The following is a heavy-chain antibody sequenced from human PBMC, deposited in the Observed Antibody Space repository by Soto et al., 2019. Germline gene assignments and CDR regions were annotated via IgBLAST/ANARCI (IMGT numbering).Heavy chain of an antibody. J-gene: IGHJ4*02. CDR1: DGSISSGGYS. CDR3: ATYYQGFDY. D-gene: IGHD3-10*01. Sequence: QLQLQESGSGLVKPSQTLSLTCAVSDGSISSGGYSWSWIRQPPGKGLEWIGYIYHSGSTFYNPSLKSRVTVSVARSKNQFSLKLSSVTAADTAVYYCATYYQGFDYWGQGTLVTVSS. CDR2: IYHSGST. V-gene: IGHV4-30-2*01.